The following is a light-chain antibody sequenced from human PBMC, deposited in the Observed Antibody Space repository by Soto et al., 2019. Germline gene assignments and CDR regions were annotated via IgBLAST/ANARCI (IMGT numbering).Light chain of an antibody. CDR2: DVS. CDR3: SSYTSSSTLMV. V-gene: IGLV2-14*01. CDR1: SSDVGGYNY. Sequence: QSALTQPASVSGSPGQSITISCTGTSSDVGGYNYVSWYQQHPGKAPKLMIYDVSNRPSGVSNRFSGSKSGNTASLTISGLQAEDEADYSCSSYTSSSTLMVFGGGPQLTVL. J-gene: IGLJ2*01.